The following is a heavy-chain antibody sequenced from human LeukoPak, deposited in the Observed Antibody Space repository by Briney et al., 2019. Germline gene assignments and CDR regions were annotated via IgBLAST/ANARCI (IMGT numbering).Heavy chain of an antibody. CDR2: ISSSSSYI. V-gene: IGHV3-21*01. CDR1: GFTFSSYS. D-gene: IGHD3-9*01. Sequence: PGGSLRLSCAASGFTFSSYSMNWVRQAPGKGLEWVSSISSSSSYIYYADSVKGRFTISRDNAKNSLYLQMNSLRAEDTAVYYCARVAYDILTGTNWFDPWGQGTLVTVSS. CDR3: ARVAYDILTGTNWFDP. J-gene: IGHJ5*02.